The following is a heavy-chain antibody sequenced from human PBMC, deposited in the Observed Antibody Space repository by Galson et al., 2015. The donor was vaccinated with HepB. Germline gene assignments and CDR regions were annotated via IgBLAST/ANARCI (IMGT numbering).Heavy chain of an antibody. CDR2: INPMVGKT. CDR3: AREKDGDALES. CDR1: GYTFSSNY. J-gene: IGHJ3*02. Sequence: SVKVSCKASGYTFSSNYLNWARQAPGQGLEWMGLINPMVGKTNYAQKFQDRITITTDKSTSTVYMELSSLSSEDTAVYYCAREKDGDALESWGQGTMVTASS. V-gene: IGHV1-46*01.